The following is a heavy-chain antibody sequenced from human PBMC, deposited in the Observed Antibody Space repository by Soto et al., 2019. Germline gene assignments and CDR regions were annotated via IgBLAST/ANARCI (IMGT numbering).Heavy chain of an antibody. Sequence: PSETXSLTCTVSGDSISSYYWSWIRQPPXKGLEWIGYIYXXXXXXXXXXXXXXXXXXXXXXKNQFSLKLTSVTAADTAVYYCARGVATIGPWGQGTLVTVSS. CDR3: ARGVATIGP. V-gene: IGHV4-59*01. D-gene: IGHD5-12*01. CDR2: IYXXXXX. J-gene: IGHJ5*02. CDR1: GDSISSYY.